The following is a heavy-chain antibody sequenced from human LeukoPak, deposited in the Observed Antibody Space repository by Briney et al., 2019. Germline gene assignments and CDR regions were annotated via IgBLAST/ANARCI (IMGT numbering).Heavy chain of an antibody. CDR1: GGSFSGYY. CDR2: INHSGST. D-gene: IGHD2-2*01. CDR3: ARVRLGKDIVVVPAARPRAFDI. Sequence: PSETLSLTCAVYGGSFSGYYWSWIRQPPGKGLEWIGEINHSGSTNYNPSLNSRGTISVDTSKNQFSLKLSSVTAADTAVYYCARVRLGKDIVVVPAARPRAFDIWGQGTMVTVSS. V-gene: IGHV4-34*01. J-gene: IGHJ3*02.